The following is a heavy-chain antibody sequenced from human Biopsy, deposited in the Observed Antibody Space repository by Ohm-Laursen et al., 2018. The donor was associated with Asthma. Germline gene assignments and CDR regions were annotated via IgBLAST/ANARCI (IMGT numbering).Heavy chain of an antibody. J-gene: IGHJ4*02. V-gene: IGHV4-59*11. Sequence: PGTLSLTCAVSGGSIRSHDWTWIRQPPGKGLESIGHVYYSGSTNYNPSLKSRVTISIDASKNQFSLKLTSVTAADTAVYYCARGVDRVTGLLDHFDSWGQGTLVTVSS. CDR1: GGSIRSHD. CDR2: VYYSGST. CDR3: ARGVDRVTGLLDHFDS. D-gene: IGHD2-21*02.